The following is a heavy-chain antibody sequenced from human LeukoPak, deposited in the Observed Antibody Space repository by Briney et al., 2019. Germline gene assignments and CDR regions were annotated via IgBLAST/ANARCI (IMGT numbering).Heavy chain of an antibody. CDR3: ARGGTVRNGMDV. D-gene: IGHD1-26*01. V-gene: IGHV4-59*01. Sequence: SETLSLTCTVSGGSISSYYWSWLRQPSGKGLEWIGYIYYSGSTSYNPSLKSRVTISVDMSKNQFSLNLSSVTAADTAVYYCARGGTVRNGMDVWGQGTTVTAFS. J-gene: IGHJ6*02. CDR1: GGSISSYY. CDR2: IYYSGST.